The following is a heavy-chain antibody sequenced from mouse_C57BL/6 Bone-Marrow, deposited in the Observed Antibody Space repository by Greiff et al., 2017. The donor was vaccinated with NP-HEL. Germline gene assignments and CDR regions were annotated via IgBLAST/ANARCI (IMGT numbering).Heavy chain of an antibody. Sequence: ESGAELARPGASVKLSCKASGYTFTSYGISWVKQRTGQGLEWIGEIYPRSGNTYYNEKFKGKATLTADKSSSTAYMELRSLTSEDSAVYFCARETFITTVVDYWGQGTTLTVSS. CDR2: IYPRSGNT. D-gene: IGHD1-1*01. V-gene: IGHV1-81*01. CDR1: GYTFTSYG. J-gene: IGHJ2*01. CDR3: ARETFITTVVDY.